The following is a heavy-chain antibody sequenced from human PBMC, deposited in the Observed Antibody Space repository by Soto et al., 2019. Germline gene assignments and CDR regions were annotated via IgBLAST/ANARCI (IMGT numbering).Heavy chain of an antibody. V-gene: IGHV4-59*08. J-gene: IGHJ4*02. Sequence: QVQLQESGPGLVKPSETLSLTCTVSGGSISSYYWSWIRQPPGKGLEWIGYIYYSGSTNYHPSLKSRVTTSVDPSKNPFSLKLSSVTAADTAVYYCARRYGSCFDYWGQGTLVTVSS. D-gene: IGHD5-18*01. CDR2: IYYSGST. CDR3: ARRYGSCFDY. CDR1: GGSISSYY.